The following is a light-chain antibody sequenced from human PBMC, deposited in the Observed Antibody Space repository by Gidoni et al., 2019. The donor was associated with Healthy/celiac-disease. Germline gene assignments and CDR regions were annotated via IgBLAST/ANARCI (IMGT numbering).Light chain of an antibody. CDR3: MQALQTPLT. J-gene: IGKJ4*01. CDR2: LGS. Sequence: DIVMNQSPLSLPVTPGEPASISCRSSQSLLHSNGYNYLDWYLQKPGQSPQLLIYLGSNRASGVPDRFSGSGSGTDFTLKISRVEAEDVGVYYCMQALQTPLTFGGXTKVEIK. CDR1: QSLLHSNGYNY. V-gene: IGKV2-28*01.